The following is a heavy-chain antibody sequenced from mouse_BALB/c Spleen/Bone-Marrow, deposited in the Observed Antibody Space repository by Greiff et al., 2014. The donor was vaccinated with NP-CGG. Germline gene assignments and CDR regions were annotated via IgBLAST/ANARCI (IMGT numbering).Heavy chain of an antibody. CDR3: ARYDGYFDY. D-gene: IGHD2-3*01. Sequence: VQLQQSGAELVRPGTSVKVSCKTSGYAFTDYLMEWLKQRPGQGLEWIGVIDPGSGSTNYNEKFKDKATLSADKSSSTAYIRLSSLTSGDSAVYFCARYDGYFDYWGQGTTLTVSS. V-gene: IGHV1-54*01. CDR2: IDPGSGST. J-gene: IGHJ2*01. CDR1: GYAFTDYL.